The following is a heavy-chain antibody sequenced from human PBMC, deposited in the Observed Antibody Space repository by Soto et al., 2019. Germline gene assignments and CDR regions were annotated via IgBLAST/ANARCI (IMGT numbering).Heavy chain of an antibody. CDR2: IRSKANNYAA. Sequence: EVQLVESGGGLVQPGGSLKLSCAASGFTLSGSAMHWVRQASGKGLEWVGRIRSKANNYAAAYAASVKGRVTVSRDDSKNTPYLQMSSLKTEDTAVYYCTRIEEIAGFDYWGQGILVTVSS. D-gene: IGHD2-21*01. CDR3: TRIEEIAGFDY. V-gene: IGHV3-73*01. J-gene: IGHJ4*02. CDR1: GFTLSGSA.